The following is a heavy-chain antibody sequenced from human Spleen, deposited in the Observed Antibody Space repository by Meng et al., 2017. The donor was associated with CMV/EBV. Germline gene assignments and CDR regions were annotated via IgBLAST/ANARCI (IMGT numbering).Heavy chain of an antibody. CDR1: GFTFSSYS. D-gene: IGHD1-26*01. Sequence: GGSLRLSCATSGFTFSSYSMNWVRQAPGKGLEWVSSISSSSTIYYADSVKGRFTISRDNAKNTLYLQMNSLRVEDTAVYYCARGPGARFDPGGQGTLVTVSS. CDR3: ARGPGARFDP. J-gene: IGHJ5*02. V-gene: IGHV3-69-1*01. CDR2: ISSSSTI.